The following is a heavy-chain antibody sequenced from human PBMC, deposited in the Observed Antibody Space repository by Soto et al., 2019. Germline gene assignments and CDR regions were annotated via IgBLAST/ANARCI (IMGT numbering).Heavy chain of an antibody. CDR2: IRSKANSYAT. V-gene: IGHV3-73*01. CDR1: GFTFSGSA. CDR3: TLTYYYGAYYFDY. Sequence: GGSLRLSCAASGFTFSGSALHWVRQASGKGLERLGRIRSKANSYATAYAASVKGRFTISRDDSKNTAYLQMNSLKTEDTAVYYCTLTYYYGAYYFDYWGQGTLVTVSS. D-gene: IGHD3-10*01. J-gene: IGHJ4*02.